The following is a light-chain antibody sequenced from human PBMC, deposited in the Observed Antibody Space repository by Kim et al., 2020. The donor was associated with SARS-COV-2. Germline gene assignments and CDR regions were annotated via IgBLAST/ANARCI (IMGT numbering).Light chain of an antibody. CDR2: SAS. J-gene: IGKJ1*01. Sequence: ENVLTQSPGTLSLSPGERATLSCRASQSVSSNFLAWYQQKAGQAPRLLIYSASSRAPGIPDRFSGSGSGTDFTLTISTLEPEDFAVYYCQQYGTSPETFGQGPKLEI. CDR1: QSVSSNF. V-gene: IGKV3-20*01. CDR3: QQYGTSPET.